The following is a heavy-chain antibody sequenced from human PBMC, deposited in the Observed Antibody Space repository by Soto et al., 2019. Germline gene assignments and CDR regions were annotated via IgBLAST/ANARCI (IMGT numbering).Heavy chain of an antibody. V-gene: IGHV4-34*01. CDR2: ISHGGTT. CDR1: GGSFSDFY. Sequence: SETLSLTCAMFGGSFSDFYWTWIRQPPGKGLEWIGEISHGGTTKDNPSLRSRVTISVDTSKNQFSLTLTSVTAADTALYYCARGHTRSNSLGRRYFIMGKHIDSWGQGTLVTVSS. CDR3: ARGHTRSNSLGRRYFIMGKHIDS. J-gene: IGHJ4*02. D-gene: IGHD2-21*01.